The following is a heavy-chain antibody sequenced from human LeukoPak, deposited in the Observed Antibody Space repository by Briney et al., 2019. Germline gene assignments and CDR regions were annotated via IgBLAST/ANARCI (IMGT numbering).Heavy chain of an antibody. Sequence: GESLKISCQGSGYSFTSYWIGWVRQMPGKGLEWMGIIYPGDSDTRYSPSFQGQVTISADKSISTAYLQWSSLKASDTAMYYCARLRYLAAGYFQHWGQGTLVTVSS. CDR3: ARLRYLAAGYFQH. J-gene: IGHJ1*01. CDR1: GYSFTSYW. D-gene: IGHD2/OR15-2a*01. CDR2: IYPGDSDT. V-gene: IGHV5-51*01.